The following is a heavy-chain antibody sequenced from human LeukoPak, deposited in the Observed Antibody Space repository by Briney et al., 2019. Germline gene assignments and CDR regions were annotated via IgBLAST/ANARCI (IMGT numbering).Heavy chain of an antibody. V-gene: IGHV1-18*01. D-gene: IGHD2-2*01. CDR3: ARGPPTGYCSGTSCFGPRYFQY. CDR1: GYTFTNYG. CDR2: INVFNENT. Sequence: ASVKVSCKASGYTFTNYGISWVRQAPGQGLEWMGWINVFNENTNYAQMLQGRVTMTTDTSTSTVYMELKSLRFDDTAVYYCARGPPTGYCSGTSCFGPRYFQYWGQGTLVTVSS. J-gene: IGHJ1*01.